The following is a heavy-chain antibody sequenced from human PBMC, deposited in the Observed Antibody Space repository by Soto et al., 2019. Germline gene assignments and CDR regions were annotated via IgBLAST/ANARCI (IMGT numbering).Heavy chain of an antibody. CDR3: ARTVTRHYDILTGYSNYFDY. CDR2: IYYSGST. Sequence: SETLSLTCTVSGGSISSYYWSWIRQPPGKGLEWIGYIYYSGSTNYNPSLKSRVTISVDTSKNQFSLKLSSVTAADTAVYYCARTVTRHYDILTGYSNYFDYWGQGTLVTVSS. J-gene: IGHJ4*02. V-gene: IGHV4-59*01. D-gene: IGHD3-9*01. CDR1: GGSISSYY.